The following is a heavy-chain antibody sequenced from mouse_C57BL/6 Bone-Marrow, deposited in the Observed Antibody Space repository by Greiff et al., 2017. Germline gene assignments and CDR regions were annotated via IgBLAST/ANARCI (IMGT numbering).Heavy chain of an antibody. J-gene: IGHJ2*01. CDR2: IDPSDSYT. CDR1: GYTFTSYW. V-gene: IGHV1-69*01. CDR3: ARDIYYGTFDY. Sequence: QVQLQQPGAELVMPGASVKLSCKASGYTFTSYWMHWVKQRPGQGLEWIGEIDPSDSYTNYNQKFKGKSTLTVYKSSSTAYMQLSSLTSEDSAVYYCARDIYYGTFDYWGQGTTLTVSS. D-gene: IGHD1-1*01.